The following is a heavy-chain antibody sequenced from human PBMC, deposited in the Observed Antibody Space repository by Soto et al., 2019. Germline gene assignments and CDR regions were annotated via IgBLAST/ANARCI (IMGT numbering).Heavy chain of an antibody. CDR1: GFTVSSNY. CDR2: IYSGGST. Sequence: PGGSLRLSCAASGFTVSSNYMSWVRQAPGKGLEWVSVIYSGGSTYYADSVKGRFTISRDNSKNTLYLQMNSLRAEDTAVYYCARDLGTTILDYWGQGTLVTVSS. D-gene: IGHD3-3*01. V-gene: IGHV3-53*01. J-gene: IGHJ4*02. CDR3: ARDLGTTILDY.